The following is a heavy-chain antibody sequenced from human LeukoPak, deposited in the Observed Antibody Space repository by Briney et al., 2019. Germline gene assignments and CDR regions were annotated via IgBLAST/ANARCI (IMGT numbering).Heavy chain of an antibody. Sequence: SETLSLTCAVYGGSFSGYYWSWIRQPPGKGLEWIGEINHSGSTNYNPSLKSRVTISVDTSKNQFSLKLSSVTAADTAVYYWARGPRSGSYYSARYYYGMDVWGKGTTVTVSS. V-gene: IGHV4-34*01. CDR1: GGSFSGYY. CDR2: INHSGST. J-gene: IGHJ6*04. CDR3: ARGPRSGSYYSARYYYGMDV. D-gene: IGHD3-10*01.